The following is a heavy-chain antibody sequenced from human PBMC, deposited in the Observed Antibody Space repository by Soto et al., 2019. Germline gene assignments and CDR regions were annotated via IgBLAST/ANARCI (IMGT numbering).Heavy chain of an antibody. CDR1: GYSFTSHF. V-gene: IGHV1-3*04. D-gene: IGHD3-22*01. CDR3: ARDRYYYYDTSGYYSY. CDR2: INTGNGNT. J-gene: IGHJ4*02. Sequence: QVQLAQSGAEVKKPGASMKVSCRASGYSFTSHFIHWVRQAPGQRLEWMGWINTGNGNTRYSENLEGRVTITRATSASTVYMELSSLRSEDTAVYYCARDRYYYYDTSGYYSYWGQGTLVTVSS.